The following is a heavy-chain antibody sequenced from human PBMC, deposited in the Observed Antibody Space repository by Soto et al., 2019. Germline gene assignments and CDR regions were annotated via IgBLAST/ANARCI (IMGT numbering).Heavy chain of an antibody. CDR2: IYYSGST. Sequence: SETLSLTCTVSGGSISSGGYYWSWIRQHPGKGLEWIGYIYYSGSTYYNPSLKSRVTISVDTSKNQFSLKLSSVTAADTAVYYCARTSKTTVTPYYFDYWGQRTLVTVSS. J-gene: IGHJ4*02. D-gene: IGHD4-4*01. CDR1: GGSISSGGYY. V-gene: IGHV4-31*03. CDR3: ARTSKTTVTPYYFDY.